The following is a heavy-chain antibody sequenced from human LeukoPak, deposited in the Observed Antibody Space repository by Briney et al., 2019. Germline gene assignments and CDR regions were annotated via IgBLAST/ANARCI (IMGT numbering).Heavy chain of an antibody. Sequence: GGSLRLSCVVSGFTFSDYAMSWVRQAPEKGLDWVSVISGSAHKIRYADSVKGRFTISRDNSKNTLYLQMSSLRAEDTAVYYCAKEFNRGLPDYWGQGTLVTVPS. D-gene: IGHD2-21*01. CDR1: GFTFSDYA. CDR3: AKEFNRGLPDY. J-gene: IGHJ4*02. V-gene: IGHV3-23*01. CDR2: ISGSAHKI.